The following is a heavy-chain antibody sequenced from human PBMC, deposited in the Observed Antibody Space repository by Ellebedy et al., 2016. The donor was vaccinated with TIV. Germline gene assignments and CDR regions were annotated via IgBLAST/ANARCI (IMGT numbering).Heavy chain of an antibody. CDR1: GFTFSSYS. CDR2: ISSSSSYI. CDR3: ARDQYSGIRGMDV. V-gene: IGHV3-21*01. Sequence: GGSLRLXCAASGFTFSSYSMNWVRQAPGKGLEWVSSISSSSSYIYYADSVKGRFTISRDNAKNSLYLQMNSLRAEDTAVYYCARDQYSGIRGMDVWGQGTTVTVSS. J-gene: IGHJ6*02. D-gene: IGHD1-26*01.